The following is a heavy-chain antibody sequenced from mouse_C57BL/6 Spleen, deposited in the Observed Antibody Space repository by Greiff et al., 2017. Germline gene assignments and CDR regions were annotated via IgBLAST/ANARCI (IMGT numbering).Heavy chain of an antibody. CDR1: GYTFTSYW. CDR3: AREYYGRAGFAY. V-gene: IGHV1-69*01. J-gene: IGHJ3*01. Sequence: QVQLQQPGAELVMPGASVKLSCKASGYTFTSYWMHWVKQRPGQGLEWIGEIDPSDSYTTYNQKFKGKSTLTVDKSSSTAYMQLSSLTSEDSAVYYCAREYYGRAGFAYWGQGTLVTVSA. D-gene: IGHD1-1*01. CDR2: IDPSDSYT.